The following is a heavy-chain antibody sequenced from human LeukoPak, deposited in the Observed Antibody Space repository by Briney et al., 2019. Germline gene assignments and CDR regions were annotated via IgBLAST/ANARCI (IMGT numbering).Heavy chain of an antibody. CDR1: GFTSSSYA. CDR2: ISGSAGST. Sequence: PGGSLRLSCAASGFTSSSYAMKWVRQAPGKGLEWVSGISGSAGSTYYADSVKGRFTMSRDNSKNTVYLQMNSLRAEDTAVYYCAKGKYSSGAGVFDYWGQGTLVTVSS. CDR3: AKGKYSSGAGVFDY. D-gene: IGHD6-19*01. J-gene: IGHJ4*02. V-gene: IGHV3-23*01.